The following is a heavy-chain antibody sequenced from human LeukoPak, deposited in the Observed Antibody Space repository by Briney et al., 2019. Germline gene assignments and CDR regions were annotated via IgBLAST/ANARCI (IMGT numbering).Heavy chain of an antibody. CDR3: VRDAQLQYERWFDP. Sequence: SETLSLTCTVSGRSISSGDYYWSWIRQPPGKGLEWIGYIYYSGSTYYNPSLKSRVTISVDTSKNQFSLKLSSVTAADTAVYYCVRDAQLQYERWFDPWGQGTLVTVSS. D-gene: IGHD2-2*02. CDR1: GRSISSGDYY. J-gene: IGHJ5*02. V-gene: IGHV4-30-4*08. CDR2: IYYSGST.